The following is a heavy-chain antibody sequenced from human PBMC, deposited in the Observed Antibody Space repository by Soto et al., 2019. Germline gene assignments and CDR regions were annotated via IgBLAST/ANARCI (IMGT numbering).Heavy chain of an antibody. CDR3: ARGFYSNYEAYYYGMDV. Sequence: QVQLQESGPGLVKPSETLSLTCTVSGGSVSSGSYYWSWIRQPPGKGLEWIGYIYYSGSTNYNPSHTSRVTISVDTSKNQFSLKLSSVTAADTAVYYCARGFYSNYEAYYYGMDVWGQGTTVTVSS. CDR1: GGSVSSGSYY. CDR2: IYYSGST. V-gene: IGHV4-61*01. J-gene: IGHJ6*02. D-gene: IGHD4-4*01.